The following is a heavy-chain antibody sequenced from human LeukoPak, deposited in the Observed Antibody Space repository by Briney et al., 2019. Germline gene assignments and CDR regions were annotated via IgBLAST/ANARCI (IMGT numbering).Heavy chain of an antibody. V-gene: IGHV5-51*01. D-gene: IGHD6-19*01. CDR2: IYPGDSDT. Sequence: GESLKISCKGSGYSFTSYWIGWVRQMPGKGLEWMGIIYPGDSDTRYSPSFQGHVTISADKSISTAYLQWSSLKASDTAMYYCARTAHSSGWYVGSFDYWGQGTLVTVSS. CDR3: ARTAHSSGWYVGSFDY. J-gene: IGHJ4*02. CDR1: GYSFTSYW.